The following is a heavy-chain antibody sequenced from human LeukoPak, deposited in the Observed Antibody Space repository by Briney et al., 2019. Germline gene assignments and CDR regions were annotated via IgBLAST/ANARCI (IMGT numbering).Heavy chain of an antibody. D-gene: IGHD3-16*01. CDR3: ARGSDPMLAPFYYYYMDV. Sequence: SVKVSFKSSGGTFISYAISWVRQAPGQGLEWMGGIILVFGTANSAQKLQGRVTITADESTSTAYMELSSLRSEDTPEYYCARGSDPMLAPFYYYYMDVWGKGTTVTVSS. CDR2: IILVFGTA. V-gene: IGHV1-69*13. J-gene: IGHJ6*03. CDR1: GGTFISYA.